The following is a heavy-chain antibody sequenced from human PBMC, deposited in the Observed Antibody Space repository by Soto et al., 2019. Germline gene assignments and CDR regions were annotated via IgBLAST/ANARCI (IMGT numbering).Heavy chain of an antibody. CDR2: INHSGST. CDR1: GGTVSGYY. V-gene: IGHV4-34*01. J-gene: IGHJ4*02. D-gene: IGHD3-9*01. CDR3: ARVLRYLPSDY. Sequence: SETLSLTCAAYGGTVSGYYVSLIRQPPGKGLEWIGEINHSGSTNYNPSLKSRCTMTRNTSISPAHIEMNSLRSEDTDVYYCARVLRYLPSDYWGQGTLVTVSS.